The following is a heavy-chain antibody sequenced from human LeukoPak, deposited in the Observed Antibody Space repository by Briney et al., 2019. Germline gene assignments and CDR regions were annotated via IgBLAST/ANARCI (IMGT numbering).Heavy chain of an antibody. CDR3: AKATIAVAGRGYFDY. J-gene: IGHJ4*02. D-gene: IGHD6-19*01. V-gene: IGHV3-33*06. Sequence: PGRSLRLSCAAPGFTFSSYGMHWVRQAPGKGLEWVAVIWYDGSNKYYADSVKGRFTISRDNSKNTLYLQMNSLRAEDTAVYYCAKATIAVAGRGYFDYWGQGTLVTVSS. CDR2: IWYDGSNK. CDR1: GFTFSSYG.